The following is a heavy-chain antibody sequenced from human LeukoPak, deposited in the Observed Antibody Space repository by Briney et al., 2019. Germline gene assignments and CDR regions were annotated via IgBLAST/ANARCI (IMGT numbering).Heavy chain of an antibody. CDR2: ISSSSSYI. CDR3: ARDPRGYCSSTSCSDYYYGMDV. J-gene: IGHJ6*02. Sequence: PGGSLRLSCAASGFTFSSYSMNWVRQAPGKGLEWVSSISSSSSYIYYADSVKGRFTISRDNAKNSLYLQMNSLRAEDTAVYYCARDPRGYCSSTSCSDYYYGMDVWGQGTTVTVS. V-gene: IGHV3-21*01. CDR1: GFTFSSYS. D-gene: IGHD2-2*01.